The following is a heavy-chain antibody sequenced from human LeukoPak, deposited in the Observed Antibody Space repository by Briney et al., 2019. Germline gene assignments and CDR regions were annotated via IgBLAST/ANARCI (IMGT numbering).Heavy chain of an antibody. CDR3: ARIRGRKYSSGWTNFDY. V-gene: IGHV1-46*01. CDR2: INPSGGST. Sequence: GASVKVSCKASGYTFTSYYMHWVRQAPGQGLEWMGIINPSGGSTNYAQKFQGRVTITTDESTSTAYMELSSLRSEDTAVYYCARIRGRKYSSGWTNFDYWGQGTLVTVSS. D-gene: IGHD6-19*01. J-gene: IGHJ4*02. CDR1: GYTFTSYY.